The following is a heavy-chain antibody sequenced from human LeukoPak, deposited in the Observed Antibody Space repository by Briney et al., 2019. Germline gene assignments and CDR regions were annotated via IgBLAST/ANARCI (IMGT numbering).Heavy chain of an antibody. CDR2: ISEESSSI. V-gene: IGHV3-9*01. D-gene: IGHD3-10*01. Sequence: GGSLRLSCVASGFTFNGYAMHWVRQGPGQGLEWVSGISEESSSIVYADSVKGRFTISRDNAKNSLYLQMNSLRPEDTALYYCVKNAVGGRASYFDFWSQGTLVTVAS. CDR1: GFTFNGYA. CDR3: VKNAVGGRASYFDF. J-gene: IGHJ4*02.